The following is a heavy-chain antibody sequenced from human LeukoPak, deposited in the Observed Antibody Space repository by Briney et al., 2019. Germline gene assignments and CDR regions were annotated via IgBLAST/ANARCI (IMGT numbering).Heavy chain of an antibody. CDR2: VYYSGET. D-gene: IGHD2-21*01. CDR1: GGSISGHY. Sequence: SETLSLTCTVSGGSISGHYWSWIRQPPAKELEWVGYVYYSGETNYNPSLKSRVTISVDTSKNQFSLKLTSVTAADTAVYYCARLQGDSTAIFDYWGQGILVSVSS. V-gene: IGHV4-59*11. CDR3: ARLQGDSTAIFDY. J-gene: IGHJ4*02.